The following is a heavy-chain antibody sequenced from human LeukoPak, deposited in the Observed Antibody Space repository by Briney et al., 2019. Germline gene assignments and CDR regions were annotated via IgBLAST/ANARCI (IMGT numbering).Heavy chain of an antibody. J-gene: IGHJ4*02. V-gene: IGHV4-59*11. CDR2: IYYSGSA. CDR1: GDSISNHQ. D-gene: IGHD2-15*01. CDR3: ARGVVAAPQTFDY. Sequence: SETLSLTCTVSGDSISNHQWSWIRQPPGKGLEWIGNIYYSGSANYNPSLKSRVIISVDTSKNQFSLKLSSVTAAGTAVYYCARGVVAAPQTFDYWGQGTLVTVSS.